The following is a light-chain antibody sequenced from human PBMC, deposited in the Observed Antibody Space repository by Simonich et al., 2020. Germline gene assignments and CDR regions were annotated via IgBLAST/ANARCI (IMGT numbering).Light chain of an antibody. CDR1: RSDVGGYNY. CDR3: SSYTSSSTYV. J-gene: IGLJ1*01. Sequence: QSALTQPASVSGSPGQSITISCTGTRSDVGGYNYVSWYQKNPGKAPKLMLYDVSKRPSGVSNRFSGSKSGNTASLTISGLQAEDEADYYCSSYTSSSTYVFGTGTKVTVL. V-gene: IGLV2-14*03. CDR2: DVS.